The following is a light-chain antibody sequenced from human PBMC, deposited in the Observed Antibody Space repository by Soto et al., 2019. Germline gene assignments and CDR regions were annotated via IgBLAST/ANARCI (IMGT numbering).Light chain of an antibody. Sequence: DIQMTQSPSTLSASVGDRVTITCRASQSISSWLAWYQQKPGKAPKLLIYDASSLESGVPSRFSGSGSGTEFTLTISSLQPDDFATYYCQQYNSCPYTFGQGTKLEIK. J-gene: IGKJ2*01. CDR2: DAS. CDR3: QQYNSCPYT. V-gene: IGKV1-5*01. CDR1: QSISSW.